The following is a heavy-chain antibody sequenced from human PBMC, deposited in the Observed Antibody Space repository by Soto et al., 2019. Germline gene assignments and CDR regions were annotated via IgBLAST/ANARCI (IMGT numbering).Heavy chain of an antibody. V-gene: IGHV1-18*01. CDR3: ARDLVEVRFLEWLSNTILFDY. CDR2: ISAYNGNT. CDR1: GYTFTSYG. D-gene: IGHD3-3*01. Sequence: ASVKVSCKASGYTFTSYGISWVRQAPGQGLEWMGWISAYNGNTNYAQKLQGRVTMTTDTSTSTAYMELRSLRSDDTAVYYCARDLVEVRFLEWLSNTILFDYWGQGTLVTVSS. J-gene: IGHJ4*02.